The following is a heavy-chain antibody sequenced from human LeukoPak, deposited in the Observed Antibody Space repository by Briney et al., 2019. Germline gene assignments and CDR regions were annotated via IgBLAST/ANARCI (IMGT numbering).Heavy chain of an antibody. D-gene: IGHD1-26*01. Sequence: SETLSLTCTVSGGSISSGDYYWSRIRQPPGKGLEWIGYIYYSGSTYYNPSLKSRVTISVDTSKNQFSLKLSSVTAADTAVYYCARWSYRLYFDYWGQGTLVTVSS. CDR3: ARWSYRLYFDY. J-gene: IGHJ4*02. CDR1: GGSISSGDYY. V-gene: IGHV4-30-4*08. CDR2: IYYSGST.